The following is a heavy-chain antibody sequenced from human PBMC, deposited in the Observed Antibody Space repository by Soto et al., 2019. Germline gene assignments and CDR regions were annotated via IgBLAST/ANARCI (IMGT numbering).Heavy chain of an antibody. V-gene: IGHV1-69*13. D-gene: IGHD3-22*01. CDR3: ASYDSSGYYYKSHAFDI. CDR1: GGTFSSYA. Sequence: SVKVSCKASGGTFSSYAISWVRQAPGQGLEWMGGIIPIFGTANYAQKFQGRVTITADESTSTAYMELSSLRSEDTAVYYCASYDSSGYYYKSHAFDIWGQGTMVTDSS. J-gene: IGHJ3*02. CDR2: IIPIFGTA.